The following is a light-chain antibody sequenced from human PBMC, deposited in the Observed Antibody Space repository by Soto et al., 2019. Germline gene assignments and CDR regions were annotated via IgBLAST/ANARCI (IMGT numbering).Light chain of an antibody. CDR1: SSDVGSCDY. CDR2: EVI. V-gene: IGLV2-14*01. J-gene: IGLJ3*02. Sequence: QSALTQPPSASGSPGQSVTISCTGTSSDVGSCDYVSWYQQRPGKAPKFLIYEVINRPSGVSNRFSGSKSGNTASLTISGLQAEDEADYYCSSYTSRSNWVFGGGTKLTVL. CDR3: SSYTSRSNWV.